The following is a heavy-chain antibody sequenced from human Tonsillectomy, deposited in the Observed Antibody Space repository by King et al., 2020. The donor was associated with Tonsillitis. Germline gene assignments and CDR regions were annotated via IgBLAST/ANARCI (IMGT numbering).Heavy chain of an antibody. CDR3: TTSNNPYSSSWTDFDY. CDR1: GFTFSNAW. Sequence: VQLVESGGGLVKPGGSLILSCAASGFTFSNAWMSWVRQAPGKGLEWVGRIKSKTVVGTTDYAAPVKGRCTISRDDSKNTLYLQMNSLKTEDTAVYYCTTSNNPYSSSWTDFDYWGQGTLVTVSS. J-gene: IGHJ4*02. D-gene: IGHD6-13*01. CDR2: IKSKTVVGTT. V-gene: IGHV3-15*01.